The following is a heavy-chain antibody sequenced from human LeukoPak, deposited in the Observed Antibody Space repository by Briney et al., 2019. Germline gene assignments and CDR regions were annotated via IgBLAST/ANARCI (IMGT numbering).Heavy chain of an antibody. CDR1: GGSISSGGYY. CDR3: ARFYVTEYQLLEGSFDI. J-gene: IGHJ3*02. V-gene: IGHV4-30-2*01. CDR2: IYHSGST. Sequence: SETLSLTCTVSGGSISSGGYYWSWIRQPPGKGLEWIGYIYHSGSTYYNPSLKSRVTISVDRSKNQFSLKLSSVTAADTAVYYCARFYVTEYQLLEGSFDIWGQGTMVTISS. D-gene: IGHD2-2*01.